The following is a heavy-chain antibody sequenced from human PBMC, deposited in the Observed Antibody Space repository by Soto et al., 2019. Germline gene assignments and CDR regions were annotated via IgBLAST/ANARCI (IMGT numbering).Heavy chain of an antibody. CDR3: ARHAMSFSSIASRHRYYYYGMDV. Sequence: PSETLRLTSTVSGGSISSSSYYWGWIRQPPGKWLEWIGSIYYSGSTYDNPSLKSRVTISVDTSKNQFSLKLSSVTAADTAVYYCARHAMSFSSIASRHRYYYYGMDVWGQGTTVTVSS. CDR1: GGSISSSSYY. V-gene: IGHV4-39*01. CDR2: IYYSGST. J-gene: IGHJ6*02. D-gene: IGHD6-6*01.